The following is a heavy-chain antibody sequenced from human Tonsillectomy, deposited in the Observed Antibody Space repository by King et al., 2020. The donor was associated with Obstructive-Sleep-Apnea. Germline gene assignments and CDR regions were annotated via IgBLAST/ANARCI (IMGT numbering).Heavy chain of an antibody. Sequence: VQLVESGGGLVQPGGSLRLSCAASVFTFSRYWMSWVCQGPGEGLEWVANIKQDGSEKYYVESVMGRVAISRDNAKNSLYLQMNSLRAEDTAVYYCARDRGGLRSYYYYGMDVWGQGTTVTVSS. CDR1: VFTFSRYW. J-gene: IGHJ6*02. CDR2: IKQDGSEK. V-gene: IGHV3-7*03. CDR3: ARDRGGLRSYYYYGMDV. D-gene: IGHD3-10*01.